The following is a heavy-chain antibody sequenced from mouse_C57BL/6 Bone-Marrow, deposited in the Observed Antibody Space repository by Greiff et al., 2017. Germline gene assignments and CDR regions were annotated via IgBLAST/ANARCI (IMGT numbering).Heavy chain of an antibody. CDR1: GYTFTSYW. CDR3: AGLDGYGRYARDY. CDR2: IDPSDSYT. J-gene: IGHJ4*01. D-gene: IGHD2-2*01. V-gene: IGHV1-69*01. Sequence: QVQLQQPGAELVMPGASVKLSCKASGYTFTSYWMHWVKQRPGQGLEWIGEIDPSDSYTNYNQKFKGKSTLTVDKSSSTAYMQLSSLTSEDSAVYYCAGLDGYGRYARDYWGQGTTVTVSS.